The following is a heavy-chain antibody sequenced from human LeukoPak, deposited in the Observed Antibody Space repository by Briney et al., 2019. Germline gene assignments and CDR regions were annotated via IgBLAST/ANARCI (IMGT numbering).Heavy chain of an antibody. CDR2: ISYSGST. D-gene: IGHD6-13*01. J-gene: IGHJ4*02. Sequence: SETLSLTCTVSGASISSYYWSWIRQPPGKGLEWIGYISYSGSTNYNPSRKSRVTISADTSKNQFSLNLSSVTAADTAVYYCARVGHIVAAGAYDWWGQGTLVTVSS. CDR3: ARVGHIVAAGAYDW. CDR1: GASISSYY. V-gene: IGHV4-59*08.